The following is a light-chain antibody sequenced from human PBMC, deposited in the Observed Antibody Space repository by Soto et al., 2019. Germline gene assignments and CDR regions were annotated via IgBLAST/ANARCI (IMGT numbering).Light chain of an antibody. CDR2: DNY. CDR1: SSNIGAGYD. Sequence: QAVVTQPPSVSGAPGQRVTISCTGNSSNIGAGYDVHWYQQLPGTAPKLLIYDNYNRPSGVPDRFSGSNSGTSDSLAITGLQAEDEADYYCQSYDSSLSGWEVFGGGTKLTVL. J-gene: IGLJ2*01. V-gene: IGLV1-40*01. CDR3: QSYDSSLSGWEV.